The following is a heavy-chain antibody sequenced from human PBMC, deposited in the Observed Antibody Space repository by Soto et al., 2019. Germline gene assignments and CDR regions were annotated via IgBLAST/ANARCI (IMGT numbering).Heavy chain of an antibody. Sequence: GGSLRLSCAASGFTFRSYSMNWLSQAPGKGLEWVSYISSSSSYIYYVDSVKGRFTISRDNAKNYLFLQMNSLRAEDTAVYYCARDPIPLGLVDYWGQGTLVTVSS. CDR1: GFTFRSYS. CDR3: ARDPIPLGLVDY. V-gene: IGHV3-21*01. CDR2: ISSSSSYI. J-gene: IGHJ4*02. D-gene: IGHD3-16*01.